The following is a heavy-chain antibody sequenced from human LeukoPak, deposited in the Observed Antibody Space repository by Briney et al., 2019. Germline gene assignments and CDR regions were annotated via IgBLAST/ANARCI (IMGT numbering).Heavy chain of an antibody. D-gene: IGHD1-26*01. V-gene: IGHV4-4*07. CDR2: IYTSGST. J-gene: IGHJ4*02. CDR3: ARNGGSGTYYDGGFDY. CDR1: GGSISSYY. Sequence: PSETLSLTCTVSGGSISSYYWSWIRQSAGKGLEWIGRIYTSGSTNYNPSLKSRVTMSVDTSKNQFSLKLSSVTAADTAVYYCARNGGSGTYYDGGFDYWGQGTLVTVSS.